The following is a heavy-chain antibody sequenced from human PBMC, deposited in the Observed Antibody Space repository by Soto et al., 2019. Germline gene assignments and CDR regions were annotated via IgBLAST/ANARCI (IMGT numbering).Heavy chain of an antibody. CDR3: ARRRYCGYAGYNKHYYGMDA. CDR1: GDTFSSYA. V-gene: IGHV1-69*08. CDR2: VIPVLGTT. J-gene: IGHJ6*02. Sequence: QVQLVQSGAEVKKPGSSVKVSCRASGDTFSSYAVNWVRQAPGRGLEWMGRVIPVLGTTDYAQKFRGRVTMTADKSRTTRYMDLRRLRSDDTAVYYCARRRYCGYAGYNKHYYGMDAWGQGTTVTVAS. D-gene: IGHD2-21*01.